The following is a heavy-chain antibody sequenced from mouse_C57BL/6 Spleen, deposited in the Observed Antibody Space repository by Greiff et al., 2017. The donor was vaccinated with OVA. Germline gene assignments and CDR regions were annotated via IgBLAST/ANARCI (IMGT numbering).Heavy chain of an antibody. CDR3: ARVYYGSSYGYAMDY. CDR2: ISDGGSYT. D-gene: IGHD1-1*01. Sequence: EVMLVESGGGLVKPGGSLKLSCAASGFTFSSYAMSWVRQTPEKRLEWVATISDGGSYTYYPDNVKGRFTISRDNAKNNLYLQMSHLKSEDTAMYYCARVYYGSSYGYAMDYWGQGTSVTVSS. J-gene: IGHJ4*01. CDR1: GFTFSSYA. V-gene: IGHV5-4*03.